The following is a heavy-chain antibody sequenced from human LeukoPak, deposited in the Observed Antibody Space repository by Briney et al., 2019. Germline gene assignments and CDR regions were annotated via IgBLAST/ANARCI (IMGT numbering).Heavy chain of an antibody. CDR2: ISRSGGTT. Sequence: AGGSLRLSCAASGFTVSSNYMSWVRQAPGKGLEWVSLISRSGGTTYYADSVKGRFTISRDNSKNTLYLQMNSLRAEDTAEYYCAKRGGTESFYYYYYMDVWGKGTTVTVSS. CDR1: GFTVSSNY. V-gene: IGHV3-23*01. D-gene: IGHD2-15*01. CDR3: AKRGGTESFYYYYYMDV. J-gene: IGHJ6*03.